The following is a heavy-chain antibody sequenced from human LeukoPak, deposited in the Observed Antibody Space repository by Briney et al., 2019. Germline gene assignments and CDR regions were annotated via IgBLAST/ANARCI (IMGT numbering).Heavy chain of an antibody. CDR3: ARDSGSYYNWFDP. Sequence: SETLSLTCTDSGGSVSSGSYYWSWIRQPPGKGLEWIGYIYYSGSTNYNPSLKSRVTISVDTSKNQFSLKLSSVTAADTAVYYCARDSGSYYNWFDPWGQGTLVTVPS. D-gene: IGHD1-26*01. CDR1: GGSVSSGSYY. CDR2: IYYSGST. J-gene: IGHJ5*02. V-gene: IGHV4-61*01.